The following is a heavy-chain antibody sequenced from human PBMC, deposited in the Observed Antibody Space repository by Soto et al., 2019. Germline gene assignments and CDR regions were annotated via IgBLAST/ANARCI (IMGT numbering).Heavy chain of an antibody. D-gene: IGHD6-13*01. Sequence: ASVKVSCKASGYTFTGYYMRWVRHATGQGLEWMGCFNPDNGETIYAQKFQGRVTMTEDTSTDTAYMELSSLRSDDTAVYYCARVSSSWSWDWFDPWGQGTLVTVSS. J-gene: IGHJ5*02. CDR3: ARVSSSWSWDWFDP. CDR1: GYTFTGYY. CDR2: FNPDNGET. V-gene: IGHV1-2*02.